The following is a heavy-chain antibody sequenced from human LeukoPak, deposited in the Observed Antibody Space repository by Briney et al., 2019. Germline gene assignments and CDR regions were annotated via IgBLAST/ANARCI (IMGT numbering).Heavy chain of an antibody. CDR1: GFTFSTYS. V-gene: IGHV3-21*01. CDR2: ISSGNSYM. D-gene: IGHD1-26*01. CDR3: ARVLKARELLGADFDY. Sequence: GGSLRLSCAASGFTFSTYSMNWVRQAPGKGLEWVSSISSGNSYMYYADSLKGRFTISRDNAKNSLSLQMNNLRAEDTAVYYCARVLKARELLGADFDYWGQGTLVTVSP. J-gene: IGHJ4*02.